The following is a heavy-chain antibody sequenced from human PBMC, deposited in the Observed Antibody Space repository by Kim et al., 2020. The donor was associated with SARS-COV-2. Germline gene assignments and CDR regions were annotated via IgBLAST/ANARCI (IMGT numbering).Heavy chain of an antibody. D-gene: IGHD2-15*01. CDR3: ARGRGDIVVVVAATPPSXDY. CDR1: GGSVSSGSYY. J-gene: IGHJ4*02. V-gene: IGHV4-61*01. CDR2: IYYSGST. Sequence: SETLSLTCTVSGGSVSSGSYYWSWIRQPPGKGLEWIGYIYYSGSTNYNPSLKSRVTISVDTSKNQFSLKLSSVTAADTAVYYCARGRGDIVVVVAATPPSXDYWGQGTLVTVSS.